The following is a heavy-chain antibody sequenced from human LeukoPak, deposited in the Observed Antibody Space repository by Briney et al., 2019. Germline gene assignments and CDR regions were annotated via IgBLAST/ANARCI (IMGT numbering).Heavy chain of an antibody. J-gene: IGHJ3*02. V-gene: IGHV1-24*01. CDR3: ATGPRGVERVAFDI. Sequence: GASVKVSCTASGGTFSSYAISWVRQAPGKGLEWMGGFDPEDGETIYAQKFQGRVTMTEDTSTDAAYMELSSLRSEDTAVYYCATGPRGVERVAFDIWGQGTMVTVSS. CDR1: GGTFSSYA. D-gene: IGHD1-1*01. CDR2: FDPEDGET.